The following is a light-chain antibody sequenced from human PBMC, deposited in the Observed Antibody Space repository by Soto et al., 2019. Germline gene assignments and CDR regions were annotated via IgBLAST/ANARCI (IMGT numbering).Light chain of an antibody. V-gene: IGLV1-40*01. Sequence: QSALTQPPSVSVAPGQRVTISCTGSSSNIGAGYDVHWYQQRPGAAPKLLISANINRPSGVPDRFSGSKSGTSASLAITGLQADDEDDYYCQSYDSTLSARYVFGTGTKSPS. CDR1: SSNIGAGYD. CDR3: QSYDSTLSARYV. CDR2: ANI. J-gene: IGLJ1*01.